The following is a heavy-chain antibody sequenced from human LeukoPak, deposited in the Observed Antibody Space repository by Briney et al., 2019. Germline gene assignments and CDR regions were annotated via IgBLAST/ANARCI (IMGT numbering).Heavy chain of an antibody. Sequence: PSETLSLTCAVYGGSFSGYDWCWSRQPPGKGLGWVWEVNHSASTNYNPPLKSRLSISVDTSKNRFSLKLSSVTAADTAVYYCARGRHTVVRGVLNLWFDPWGQGTLVTVSS. J-gene: IGHJ5*02. D-gene: IGHD3-10*01. CDR2: VNHSAST. V-gene: IGHV4-34*01. CDR1: GGSFSGYD. CDR3: ARGRHTVVRGVLNLWFDP.